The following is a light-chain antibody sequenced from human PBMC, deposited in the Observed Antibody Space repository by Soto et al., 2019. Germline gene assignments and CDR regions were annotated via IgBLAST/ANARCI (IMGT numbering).Light chain of an antibody. V-gene: IGKV3-15*01. CDR3: QRYNSWPLT. J-gene: IGKJ4*01. CDR1: QGIGST. Sequence: EIVMTQSPATLSVSPGERATLSCRASQGIGSTLAWYQQKPGQTPKLLIYGASTRATGVPARFSGGGSGTEFTLTINSLQSEDFAVYYCQRYNSWPLTFXGGTKVDIK. CDR2: GAS.